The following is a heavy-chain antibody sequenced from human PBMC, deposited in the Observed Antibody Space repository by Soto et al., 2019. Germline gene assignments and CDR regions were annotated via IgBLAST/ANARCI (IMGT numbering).Heavy chain of an antibody. CDR3: ARVRAYSYGYEDY. J-gene: IGHJ4*02. Sequence: PSGTLSPTSHVSGGSFSIVVNYWGGIAQPPGKGLEWIGYIYYSGTTYYNPSLKSRVTISVDTSKNQFSLKLSSVTAADTAVYYCARVRAYSYGYEDYWGQGTLVTVSS. D-gene: IGHD5-18*01. V-gene: IGHV4-30-4*01. CDR1: GGSFSIVVNY. CDR2: IYYSGTT.